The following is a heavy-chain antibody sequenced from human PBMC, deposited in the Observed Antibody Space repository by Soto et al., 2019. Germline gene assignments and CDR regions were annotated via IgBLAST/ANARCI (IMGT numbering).Heavy chain of an antibody. Sequence: EVQLLESGGGLVQPGGSLRLSCAASGFTFSSYAMSWVRQAPGKGLEWVSVISGSGDSTYYADSVKGRFTISRDNSKNTLYLQMNSLRAEDTAVYYCATRNWGGWYFDLWGRGTLVTVSS. V-gene: IGHV3-23*01. CDR3: ATRNWGGWYFDL. D-gene: IGHD7-27*01. J-gene: IGHJ2*01. CDR2: ISGSGDST. CDR1: GFTFSSYA.